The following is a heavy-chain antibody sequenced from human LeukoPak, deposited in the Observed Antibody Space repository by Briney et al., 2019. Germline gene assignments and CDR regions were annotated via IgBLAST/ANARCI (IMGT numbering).Heavy chain of an antibody. J-gene: IGHJ4*02. CDR1: GGSISSSSYY. V-gene: IGHV4-39*07. CDR3: ARVSVPYYYAYYFDY. CDR2: IYYSGST. D-gene: IGHD3-10*01. Sequence: PSETLSLTCAVSGGSISSSSYYWGWIRQPPGKGLEWIGSIYYSGSTYYNQSLKSRVTISVDTSKNQFSLKLSSVTAADTAVYYCARVSVPYYYAYYFDYWGQGTLVTVSS.